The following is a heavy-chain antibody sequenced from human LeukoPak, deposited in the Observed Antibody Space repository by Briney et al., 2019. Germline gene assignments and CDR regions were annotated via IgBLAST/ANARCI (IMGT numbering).Heavy chain of an antibody. V-gene: IGHV4-4*02. D-gene: IGHD6-19*01. J-gene: IGHJ5*02. CDR2: IYHSGGT. CDR1: GASISSSNW. CDR3: ALIPRGIAVPGTDL. Sequence: SGTLSLTCAVSGASISSSNWWSWVRQPPGRGLEWIGEIYHSGGTNYTPSLKRRVTTSIDRSKNQFSLKLSSVTAADTAVYYCALIPRGIAVPGTDLWGQGTLVTVSS.